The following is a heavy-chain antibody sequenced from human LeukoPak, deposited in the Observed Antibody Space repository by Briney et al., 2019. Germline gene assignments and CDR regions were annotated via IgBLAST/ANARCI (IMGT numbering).Heavy chain of an antibody. D-gene: IGHD3-22*01. CDR1: GGTFSSYA. V-gene: IGHV1-69*04. CDR2: IIPILGIA. J-gene: IGHJ3*02. Sequence: ASVKVSCKASGGTFSSYAISWVRQAPGQGLEWMGRIIPILGIANYAQKFQGRVTITADKSTSTAYMELSSLRSEDTAVYYCAGEYGSPYYYDSSGYYSPYFDIWGQGTMVTVSS. CDR3: AGEYGSPYYYDSSGYYSPYFDI.